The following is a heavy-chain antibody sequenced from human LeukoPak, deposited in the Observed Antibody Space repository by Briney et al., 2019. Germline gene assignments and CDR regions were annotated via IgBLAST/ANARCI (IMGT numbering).Heavy chain of an antibody. D-gene: IGHD3-10*01. Sequence: SETLSLTCAVYGRSFSGYYWTWIRQPPGTGLEWIGEINHCGSTNYNPSLKRQVTLSVDTSKKQFSLKVTSVTAADSAVYYCARARITMDRVPIIIRGGHLDSRGQGALVTVSS. CDR2: INHCGST. J-gene: IGHJ4*02. CDR3: ARARITMDRVPIIIRGGHLDS. V-gene: IGHV4-34*01. CDR1: GRSFSGYY.